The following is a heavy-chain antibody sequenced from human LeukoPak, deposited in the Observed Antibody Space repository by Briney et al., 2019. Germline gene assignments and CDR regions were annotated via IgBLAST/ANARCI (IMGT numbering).Heavy chain of an antibody. CDR1: GFTFSSYW. CDR2: IKQEGSEK. V-gene: IGHV3-7*01. D-gene: IGHD3-22*01. Sequence: GGSLRLSCAASGFTFSSYWMSCVREAPGKGLEWVANIKQEGSEKYYVDSVKGRFTISRDNAKNSLYLQMNSLRAEDTAVYYCGRVGYYDSSGYYSRGPFFDYWGQGTLVTVSS. J-gene: IGHJ4*02. CDR3: GRVGYYDSSGYYSRGPFFDY.